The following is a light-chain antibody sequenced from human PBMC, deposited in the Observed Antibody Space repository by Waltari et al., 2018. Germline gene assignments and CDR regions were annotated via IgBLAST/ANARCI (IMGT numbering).Light chain of an antibody. CDR2: VNSDGSH. CDR3: QTGGHGTWV. Sequence: QLVLTQSPSASASLGASVKLTCTLSSGHINNVIAWLQQRPEKGPRYLMKVNSDGSHNKGDVIPGRFSASSAGAERYLTISSLQSEDEADYCCQTGGHGTWVFGGGTKLTVL. CDR1: SGHINNV. J-gene: IGLJ3*02. V-gene: IGLV4-69*01.